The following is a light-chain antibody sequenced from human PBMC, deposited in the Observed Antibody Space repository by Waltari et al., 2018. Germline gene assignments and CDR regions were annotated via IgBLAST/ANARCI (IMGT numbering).Light chain of an antibody. CDR1: QTLLHNNGNKY. CDR2: LGS. CDR3: MQALESPLT. Sequence: DIVMTQSPLSLPVTPGEPASISCRSSQTLLHNNGNKYLDWYVQKPGQSPQLLIYLGSNRASGVPYRFSGSGSGTDFTLEISSVEADDVGIYYCMQALESPLTFGGGTQLEIK. V-gene: IGKV2-28*01. J-gene: IGKJ4*01.